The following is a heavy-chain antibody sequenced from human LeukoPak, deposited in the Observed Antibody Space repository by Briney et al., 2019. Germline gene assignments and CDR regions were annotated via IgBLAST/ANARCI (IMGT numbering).Heavy chain of an antibody. CDR1: GGTFSSYA. CDR2: IIPIFGTA. J-gene: IGHJ3*02. Sequence: ASVKVSCKASGGTFSSYAISWVRQAPGQGLEWMGGIIPIFGTANYAQKFQGRVTITADESTSTAYVELSSLRSEDTAVYYCARDRLFGGSYLNAFDIWGQGTMVAVSS. D-gene: IGHD1-26*01. CDR3: ARDRLFGGSYLNAFDI. V-gene: IGHV1-69*13.